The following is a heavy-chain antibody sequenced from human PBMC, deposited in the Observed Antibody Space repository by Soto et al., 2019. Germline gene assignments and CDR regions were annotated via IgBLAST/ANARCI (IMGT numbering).Heavy chain of an antibody. CDR1: GFSFSSYA. CDR3: AKELAYGDFWRGLEY. V-gene: IGHV3-30*18. J-gene: IGHJ4*02. CDR2: ISHDGNIK. D-gene: IGHD3-3*01. Sequence: QVQLVESGGGVVQPGRSLRLSCAASGFSFSSYAMHWVRQAPGKGLEWVAIISHDGNIKRNADFVEGRLILFRDNSNNNLLLQMESLKTDDTAVYYCAKELAYGDFWRGLEYWGQGTLVTVAS.